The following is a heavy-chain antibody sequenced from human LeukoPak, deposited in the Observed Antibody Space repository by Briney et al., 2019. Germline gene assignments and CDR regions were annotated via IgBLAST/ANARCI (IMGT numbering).Heavy chain of an antibody. CDR3: ASMTTVTTS. CDR1: GFTFSSYG. V-gene: IGHV3-30*03. J-gene: IGHJ5*02. D-gene: IGHD4-17*01. CDR2: ISYDGSNK. Sequence: PGGSLRLSCAASGFTFSSYGMHWVRQAPGKGLEWVAVISYDGSNKYYADSVKGRFTISRDNSKNTLYLQMNSLRAEDTAVYYCASMTTVTTSWGQGTLVTVSS.